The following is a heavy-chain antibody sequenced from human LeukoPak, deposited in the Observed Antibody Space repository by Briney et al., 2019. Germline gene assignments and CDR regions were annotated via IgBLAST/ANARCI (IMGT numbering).Heavy chain of an antibody. CDR2: IYSGGST. D-gene: IGHD2-2*01. J-gene: IGHJ6*02. CDR1: GFTVSSNY. CDR3: AGGTLRVPAAKADRYYYFYALDV. V-gene: IGHV3-53*01. Sequence: GGSLRLSCAASGFTVSSNYMSWVRQAPGKGLEWVSVIYSGGSTYYADSVKGRFTISRDHSKNTLHLQMNSLRAEDTAMYYCAGGTLRVPAAKADRYYYFYALDVWGQGTTVTVSS.